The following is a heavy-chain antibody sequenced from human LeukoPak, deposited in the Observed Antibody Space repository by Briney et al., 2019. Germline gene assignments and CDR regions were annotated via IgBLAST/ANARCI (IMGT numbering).Heavy chain of an antibody. CDR1: GFTFSSYA. CDR2: ISYDGSNK. J-gene: IGHJ4*02. V-gene: IGHV3-30-3*01. CDR3: ARDNYSSSCYKGEFVY. D-gene: IGHD6-13*01. Sequence: GGSLTLSCAASGFTFSSYAMHWVRQAPGKGLELVALISYDGSNKYYADSVKGRFTISRYNSKNTLSLQMNSLRAEDTAVYFCARDNYSSSCYKGEFVYWGQGTLVTVSS.